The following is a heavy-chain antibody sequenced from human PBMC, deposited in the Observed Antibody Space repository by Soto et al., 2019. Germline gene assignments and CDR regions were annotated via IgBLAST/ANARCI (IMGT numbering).Heavy chain of an antibody. J-gene: IGHJ6*02. CDR3: ARVRGSYGYYGMDV. Sequence: ASVKVSCKASGYTFTGYYMHWVRQAPGQGLKWMGWINPNSGGTNYAQKFQGRVTMTRDTSISTAYMELSRLRSDDTAVYYCARVRGSYGYYGMDVWGQGTTVTVSS. CDR2: INPNSGGT. D-gene: IGHD1-26*01. V-gene: IGHV1-2*02. CDR1: GYTFTGYY.